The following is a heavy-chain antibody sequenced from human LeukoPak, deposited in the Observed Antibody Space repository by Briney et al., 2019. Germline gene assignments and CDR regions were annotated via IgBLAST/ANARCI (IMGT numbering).Heavy chain of an antibody. CDR2: IKSDESER. V-gene: IGHV3-7*01. J-gene: IGHJ4*02. CDR1: GFTFSDYW. D-gene: IGHD6-13*01. Sequence: PGRSLRLSCVASGFTFSDYWMSWVRQAPGKGLEWVANIKSDESERFFSDSVKGRFTISRDNAKNSVYLQMSSLRAEDTGVYYCATTLNIATPGHLWGQGALVTVSS. CDR3: ATTLNIATPGHL.